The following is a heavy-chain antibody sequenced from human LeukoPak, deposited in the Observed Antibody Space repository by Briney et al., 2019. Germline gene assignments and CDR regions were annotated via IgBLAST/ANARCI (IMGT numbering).Heavy chain of an antibody. CDR2: IRYDGSNK. CDR1: GFTFSSYG. D-gene: IGHD6-19*01. V-gene: IGHV3-30*02. CDR3: AKHGSPYSSGWFDY. J-gene: IGHJ4*02. Sequence: GGSLRLSCAASGFTFSSYGMHWVRQAPGKGLEWVAFIRYDGSNKYYADSVKGRFTISRDNSKNTLYLQMNSLRAEDTAVYYCAKHGSPYSSGWFDYWGQGTLVTVSS.